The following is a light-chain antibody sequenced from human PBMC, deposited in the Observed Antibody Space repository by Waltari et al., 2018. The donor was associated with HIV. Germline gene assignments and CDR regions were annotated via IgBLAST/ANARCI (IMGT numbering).Light chain of an antibody. V-gene: IGLV2-23*02. CDR2: EDL. CDR3: CSYGGDNTFV. CDR1: GSDVGNFNF. J-gene: IGLJ3*02. Sequence: QSALTQPASVSESLGQSITISCTGGGSDVGNFNFVSWYQQRPGKAPQLMIYEDLKRPSGVSPRFAASKFGNTAARTISGLQVEDEADYYCCSYGGDNTFVFGGGTTVTVL.